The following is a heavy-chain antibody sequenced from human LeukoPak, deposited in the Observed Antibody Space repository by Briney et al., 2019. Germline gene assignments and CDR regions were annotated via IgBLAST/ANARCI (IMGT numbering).Heavy chain of an antibody. CDR2: IIPIFGTA. D-gene: IGHD6-13*01. CDR3: ARVGGSPHPRYSSSWYPPPRYYYYYYMDV. V-gene: IGHV1-69*06. CDR1: GGTFSSYA. Sequence: GASVKVSCKASGGTFSSYAISWVRQAPGQGLEWMGGIIPIFGTANYAQKFQGRVTITADKSTSTAYMELSSLRSEDTAVYYCARVGGSPHPRYSSSWYPPPRYYYYYYMDVWGKGTTVTVSS. J-gene: IGHJ6*03.